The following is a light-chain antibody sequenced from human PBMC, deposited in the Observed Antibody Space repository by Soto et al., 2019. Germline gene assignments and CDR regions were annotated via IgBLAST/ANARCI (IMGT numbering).Light chain of an antibody. Sequence: QSVLTQPASVSGSPGQSITISCTGTSSDVGNYDYVSWYQQYPGRVPKVLIYMVSNRPSGVSNRFSGSKSGNTASLTISGLQAEDEADYFCTSPTPGGLYVFGTGTKVTVL. V-gene: IGLV2-14*01. CDR1: SSDVGNYDY. J-gene: IGLJ1*01. CDR3: TSPTPGGLYV. CDR2: MVS.